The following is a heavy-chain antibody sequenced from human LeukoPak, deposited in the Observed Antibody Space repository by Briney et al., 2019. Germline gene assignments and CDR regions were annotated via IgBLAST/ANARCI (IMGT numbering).Heavy chain of an antibody. CDR2: ISAGGAST. CDR1: GFTFSSYA. J-gene: IGHJ4*02. V-gene: IGHV3-23*01. Sequence: PGGSLRLSCAASGFTFSSYAMTWVRQAPGKGLERVSTISAGGASTYYADSVKGRFTISRDNSKNTLYVQMNSLRAEDTAVYYCAKGINMVDYWGQGTLVTVSS. CDR3: AKGINMVDY. D-gene: IGHD3-10*01.